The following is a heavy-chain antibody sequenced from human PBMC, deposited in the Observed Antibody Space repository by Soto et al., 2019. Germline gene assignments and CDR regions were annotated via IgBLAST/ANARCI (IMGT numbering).Heavy chain of an antibody. CDR2: ISRDGSHK. J-gene: IGHJ4*02. Sequence: GGSLRLSCVGTGLNFDDFAMHWVRQAPGKGLEWVAVISRDGSHKYYLDSVKGRFTISRDNSKDTVNLLMNSLRDEDSAMYYCARSRNSAXADSFDFWGQGTLVTVSS. V-gene: IGHV3-30*04. CDR3: ARSRNSAXADSFDF. CDR1: GLNFDDFA. D-gene: IGHD1-26*01.